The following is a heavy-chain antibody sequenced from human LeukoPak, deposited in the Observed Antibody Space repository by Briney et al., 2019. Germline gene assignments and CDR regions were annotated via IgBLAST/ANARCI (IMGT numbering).Heavy chain of an antibody. CDR1: GYTFNGHY. J-gene: IGHJ6*03. D-gene: IGHD3-10*01. V-gene: IGHV1-2*02. CDR2: INPNSGGT. Sequence: ASVKVSCKASGYTFNGHYMHWVRQAPGQGLEWMGWINPNSGGTNYAQKFQGRVTMTRDTSISTAYMELSRLRSDDTAVYYCARVPATTWPTWFVGSQYYYYMDVWGKGTTVTVSS. CDR3: ARVPATTWPTWFVGSQYYYYMDV.